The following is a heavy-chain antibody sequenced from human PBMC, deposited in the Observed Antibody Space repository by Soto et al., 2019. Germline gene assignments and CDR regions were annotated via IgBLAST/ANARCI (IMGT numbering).Heavy chain of an antibody. CDR2: ITGSGGGT. D-gene: IGHD2-21*01. CDR3: AKVAPFILGSPF. J-gene: IGHJ4*02. CDR1: GFDFSGSE. V-gene: IGHV3-48*03. Sequence: EVKLVESGGALLQPGGSLRLSCTASGFDFSGSEMNWFRQAAGKGLEWVAYITGSGGGTFHADSVKGRFSISRDNAKNSLFLDMSDLTADDTGVYYCAKVAPFILGSPFWGQGTLVTVSS.